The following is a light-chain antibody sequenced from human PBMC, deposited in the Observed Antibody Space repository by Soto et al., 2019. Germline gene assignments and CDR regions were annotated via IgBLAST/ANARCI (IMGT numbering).Light chain of an antibody. CDR1: QGVTSY. CDR3: QQYNNWPT. J-gene: IGKJ1*01. Sequence: EIVMTQSPATLSVSPGERATLSCRASQGVTSYLAWYQQKPGQAPRLLIYDVSNRASGIPARFSGSGSGTEFTPTISSLQSEDFAVYYCQQYNNWPTFGQGTKVDIK. V-gene: IGKV3D-15*01. CDR2: DVS.